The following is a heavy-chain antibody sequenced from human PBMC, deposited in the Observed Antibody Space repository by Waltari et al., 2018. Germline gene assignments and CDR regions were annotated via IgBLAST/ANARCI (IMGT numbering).Heavy chain of an antibody. V-gene: IGHV3-23*01. J-gene: IGHJ4*02. Sequence: EVQLLESGGGLVQPGGFLRLSCAASGFTFSNYSMTWVRQAPGKGLEWVSLISARDHATYYADAVKSRFTISRDKSKNTLYLQMNSLRAEDTAVYYCAVVLIGNYNSFFDDWGQGTLVTVSS. CDR1: GFTFSNYS. CDR3: AVVLIGNYNSFFDD. D-gene: IGHD1-7*01. CDR2: ISARDHAT.